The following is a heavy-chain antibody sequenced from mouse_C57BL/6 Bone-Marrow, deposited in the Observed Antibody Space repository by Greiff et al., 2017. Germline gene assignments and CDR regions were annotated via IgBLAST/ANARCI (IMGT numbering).Heavy chain of an antibody. Sequence: EVQRVESGGGLVKPGGSLKLSCAASGFTFSSYAMSWVRQTPEKRLEWVATISDGGSYTYYPANVKGRFTISRDNAKNNLYLQRSHLKSEDTAMYYCARGAIWGGMEYWGQGASGTVSS. CDR2: ISDGGSYT. J-gene: IGHJ4*01. CDR1: GFTFSSYA. V-gene: IGHV5-4*01. CDR3: ARGAIWGGMEY. D-gene: IGHD4-1*01.